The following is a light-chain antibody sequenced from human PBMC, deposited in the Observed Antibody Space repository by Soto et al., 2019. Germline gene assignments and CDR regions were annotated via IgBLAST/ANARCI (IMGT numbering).Light chain of an antibody. CDR2: GAS. J-gene: IGKJ2*01. V-gene: IGKV3-20*01. CDR3: QQYGSSYT. Sequence: EIVLTQSPGTLSLSPGERATLSCRASQSLTSSHLAWYQQKPGQAPRLLIYGASRRATGIPDRFSGSGSGTDFTLTISRLEPEDFAVYYCQQYGSSYTFGQGTKLEIK. CDR1: QSLTSSH.